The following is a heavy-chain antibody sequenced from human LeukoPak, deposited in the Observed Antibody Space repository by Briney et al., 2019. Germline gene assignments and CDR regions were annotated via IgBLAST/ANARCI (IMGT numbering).Heavy chain of an antibody. J-gene: IGHJ3*02. CDR2: INPSGGST. CDR3: ARALAQYYYGSRSYNDAFDI. D-gene: IGHD3-10*01. CDR1: GYTFTSYY. Sequence: EASVKVSCKASGYTFTSYYMHWVRQAPGQGLEWMGIINPSGGSTSYAQKFQGRVTMTRDTSTSTVYMELSSLRSEDTAVYYCARALAQYYYGSRSYNDAFDIWGQGTMVTVSS. V-gene: IGHV1-46*01.